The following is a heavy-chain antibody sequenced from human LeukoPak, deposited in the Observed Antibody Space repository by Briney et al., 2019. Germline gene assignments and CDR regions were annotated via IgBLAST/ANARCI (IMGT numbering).Heavy chain of an antibody. Sequence: SETLSLTCTFSGGSISSYYWSWIRQPAGKGLEWIGRIYTSGSTNYNPSLKSRVTMSVDTSKNQFSLRLSSVTAADTAVYYCARGYRRGYDYVWGSYRQPFDYWGQGTLVTVSS. J-gene: IGHJ4*02. CDR3: ARGYRRGYDYVWGSYRQPFDY. CDR2: IYTSGST. D-gene: IGHD3-16*02. V-gene: IGHV4-4*07. CDR1: GGSISSYY.